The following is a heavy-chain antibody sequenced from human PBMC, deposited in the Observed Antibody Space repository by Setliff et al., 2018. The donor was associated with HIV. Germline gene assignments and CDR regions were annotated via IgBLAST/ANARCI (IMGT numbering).Heavy chain of an antibody. V-gene: IGHV4-39*02. Sequence: PSETLSLTCTVSGGSITTSTFYWGWIRQPPGKGLEWIGSIYYSGSTYYNPSLQSRLTITQHTSKNHFSLSLSSVTAADTAVYYCALDPGYRRDYWGQGTLVTVS. CDR3: ALDPGYRRDY. CDR2: IYYSGST. D-gene: IGHD5-12*01. J-gene: IGHJ4*02. CDR1: GGSITTSTFY.